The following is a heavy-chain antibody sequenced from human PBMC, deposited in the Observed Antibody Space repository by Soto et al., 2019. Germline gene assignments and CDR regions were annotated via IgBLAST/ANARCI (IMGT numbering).Heavy chain of an antibody. CDR1: GYPFTGYS. V-gene: IGHV1-18*01. Sequence: QIQLVQYGAEVKKPGASVKVSCKASGYPFTGYSVGWVRQAPGQGPEWMGWISAYSGDTYYAQRFQDRLTMTTDASTSTAYMDLRSLRSDDTAVYYCARPSGSYGDYAWSLKYWGQGTLVTVSS. CDR3: ARPSGSYGDYAWSLKY. D-gene: IGHD4-17*01. J-gene: IGHJ4*02. CDR2: ISAYSGDT.